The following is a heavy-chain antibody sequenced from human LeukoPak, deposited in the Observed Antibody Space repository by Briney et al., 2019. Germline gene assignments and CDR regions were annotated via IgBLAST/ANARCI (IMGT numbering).Heavy chain of an antibody. D-gene: IGHD2-15*01. CDR3: ASDRAYSQFDY. CDR1: GFSFSTYW. Sequence: GGSLRLSCGASGFSFSTYWMDWVRQAPGKGLEWVTSIKEDGSHADYVDSVRGRFTVSRDKTKDSLYLQMNSLRVNDTAVYYCASDRAYSQFDYWGQGTLVTVSS. V-gene: IGHV3-7*01. CDR2: IKEDGSHA. J-gene: IGHJ4*02.